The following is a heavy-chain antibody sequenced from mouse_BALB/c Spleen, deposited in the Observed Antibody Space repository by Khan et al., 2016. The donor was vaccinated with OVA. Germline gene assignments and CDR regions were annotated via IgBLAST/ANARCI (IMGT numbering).Heavy chain of an antibody. CDR1: GYTFTNYG. V-gene: IGHV9-3-1*01. J-gene: IGHJ4*01. CDR3: ARGGRSAMDY. D-gene: IGHD3-3*01. Sequence: QIQLVQSGPDLKKPGETVKISCKASGYTFTNYGINWVKQAPGKGLKWMGWIYTYTGEPTYADDFKGRFAFTLETSASTAYLQLNNLKTEDTATYFCARGGRSAMDYWGQGTSVTVSS. CDR2: IYTYTGEP.